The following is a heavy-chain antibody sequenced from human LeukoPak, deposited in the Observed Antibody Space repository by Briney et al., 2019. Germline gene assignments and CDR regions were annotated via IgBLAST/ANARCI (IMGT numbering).Heavy chain of an antibody. CDR3: GREYSSSWYHFGY. D-gene: IGHD6-13*01. J-gene: IGHJ4*02. V-gene: IGHV3-23*01. CDR1: EFTLSSYV. Sequence: GGSLRLSCAASEFTLSSYVMAWVRQAPGKGLEWVSTITPGGGTYYADSVKGRFTISRDNSKNTLYLQMNSLRFEDTAVYYCGREYSSSWYHFGYWGQGTLVTVSP. CDR2: ITPGGGT.